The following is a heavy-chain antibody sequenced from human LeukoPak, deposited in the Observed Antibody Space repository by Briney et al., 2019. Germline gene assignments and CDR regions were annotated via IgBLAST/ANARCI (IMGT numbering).Heavy chain of an antibody. Sequence: GGSLRLSCAASGFTFSSYSMNWVRQAPGKGLEWVSSISSSSSYIYYADSVKGRFTISRDNAKNSLYLQMNSLRAEDTAVSYCARVLYYGSSSPAFDSWGQGTLVTVSS. CDR2: ISSSSSYI. J-gene: IGHJ4*02. V-gene: IGHV3-21*01. D-gene: IGHD3-10*01. CDR3: ARVLYYGSSSPAFDS. CDR1: GFTFSSYS.